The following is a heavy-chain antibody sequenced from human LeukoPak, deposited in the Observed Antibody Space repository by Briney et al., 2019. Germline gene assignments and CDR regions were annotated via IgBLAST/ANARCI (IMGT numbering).Heavy chain of an antibody. CDR1: GYSFTSYW. D-gene: IGHD6-13*01. CDR3: ARLPVGGRIGAAGTTKYFQH. CDR2: IYPGDSDT. J-gene: IGHJ1*01. Sequence: GESLMISCKGCGYSFTSYWIGWVRPMPGKGLEGMGIIYPGDSDTRYSASFQGQVTISADKSISTASLQWSSLKSSDTAMYYCARLPVGGRIGAAGTTKYFQHWGQGTLVTVSS. V-gene: IGHV5-51*01.